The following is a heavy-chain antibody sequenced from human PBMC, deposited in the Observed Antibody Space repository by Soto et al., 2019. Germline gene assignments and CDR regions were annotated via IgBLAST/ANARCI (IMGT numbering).Heavy chain of an antibody. V-gene: IGHV4-39*01. D-gene: IGHD3-3*01. CDR1: GGSISGYC. CDR2: FYYSEST. J-gene: IGHJ4*02. CDR3: ATITIFGVVPNYFDY. Sequence: SETLSVTWTVAGGSISGYCGGWIRQPPGKGLEWIGSFYYSESTYYNPSLKSRVTISVDTSKNQFSLKLSSVTAADTAVYYCATITIFGVVPNYFDYWGQGTLVTVSS.